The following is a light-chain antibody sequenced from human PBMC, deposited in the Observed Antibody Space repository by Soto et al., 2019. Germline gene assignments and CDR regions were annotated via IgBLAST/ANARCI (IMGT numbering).Light chain of an antibody. Sequence: DIQMTQSPSTLSASVGDRVTITCRASQNIGRSLAWYQQKPGKAPKVLIYQASSLDSGGPSRFSGSGSGTEFTLDINTLQHYEFATYYCQQYEYYWTFGQGTKVDVK. CDR1: QNIGRS. V-gene: IGKV1-5*03. CDR2: QAS. CDR3: QQYEYYWT. J-gene: IGKJ1*01.